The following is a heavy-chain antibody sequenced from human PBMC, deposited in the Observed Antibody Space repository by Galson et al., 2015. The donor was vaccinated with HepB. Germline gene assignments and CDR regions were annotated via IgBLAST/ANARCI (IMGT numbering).Heavy chain of an antibody. D-gene: IGHD3-10*01. CDR3: AHSPYYGSGSCFDI. Sequence: PALVKPTQTLTLTCTFSGFSLSTSGVGVGWIRQPPGKALEWLALIYWDDDKRYSPSLKSRLTITKDTSKNQVVLTMTNMDPVDTATYYCAHSPYYGSGSCFDIWGQGTMVTVSS. V-gene: IGHV2-5*02. J-gene: IGHJ3*02. CDR1: GFSLSTSGVG. CDR2: IYWDDDK.